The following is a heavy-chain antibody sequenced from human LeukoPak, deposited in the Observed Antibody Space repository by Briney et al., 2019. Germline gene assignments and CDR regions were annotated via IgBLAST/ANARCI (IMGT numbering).Heavy chain of an antibody. Sequence: PSETLSLTCTVSVGSVSSGSYYWSWVRQPPGKRLEWIGYIFHSGSTNYNPSLKSRVTISVDTSKNQFSLKLSSVTAADTAVYYCATGRYSSGWYYFDYWGRGTLVTVTS. CDR1: VGSVSSGSYY. CDR3: ATGRYSSGWYYFDY. D-gene: IGHD6-19*01. CDR2: IFHSGST. V-gene: IGHV4-61*01. J-gene: IGHJ4*02.